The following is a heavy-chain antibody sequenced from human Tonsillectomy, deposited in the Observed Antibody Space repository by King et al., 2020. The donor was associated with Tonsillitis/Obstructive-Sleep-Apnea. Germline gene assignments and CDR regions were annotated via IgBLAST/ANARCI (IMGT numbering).Heavy chain of an antibody. D-gene: IGHD3-10*01. CDR2: IKTDGSVT. Sequence: VQLVESGGGLVQPGESLTLSCAASGITFSKYWVTWVRQAPGKGLEWVANIKTDGSVTQYVDSVKGRFTISRDNAKNSLYLQMNSLRAEDTGVYYCTRDRNYYVSGSYYDAFDIWGQGTVVTVSS. CDR3: TRDRNYYVSGSYYDAFDI. CDR1: GITFSKYW. J-gene: IGHJ3*02. V-gene: IGHV3-7*03.